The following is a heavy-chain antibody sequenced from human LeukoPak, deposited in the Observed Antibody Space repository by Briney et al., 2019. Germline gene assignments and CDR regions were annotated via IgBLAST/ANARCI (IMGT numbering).Heavy chain of an antibody. D-gene: IGHD5-12*01. CDR3: ARRSSGYDYYYYYGVDV. CDR1: GYTFTSYG. J-gene: IGHJ6*04. CDR2: ISAYNGNT. V-gene: IGHV1-18*04. Sequence: GASVKVSCKASGYTFTSYGISWVRQAPGQGLEWMGWISAYNGNTNYAQKLQGRVTMTTDTSTSTAYMELRSLRSDDTAVYYCARRSSGYDYYYYYGVDVWGKGTTVTVSS.